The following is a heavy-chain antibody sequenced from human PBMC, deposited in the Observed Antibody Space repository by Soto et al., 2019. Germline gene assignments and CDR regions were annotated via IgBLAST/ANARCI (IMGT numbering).Heavy chain of an antibody. CDR3: ARELYSYSYDAIDV. Sequence: QVHLVQSGAEVKKPGASVKVSCKTSGYTFTTYGISWVRQAPGQGLEWMGWISAYNGNTNYAQKLQGRATRTTDTTTSRSDMELRSLRSDDTAVCYCARELYSYSYDAIDVGGQGTTVTVSS. D-gene: IGHD5-18*01. J-gene: IGHJ6*02. CDR2: ISAYNGNT. CDR1: GYTFTTYG. V-gene: IGHV1-18*04.